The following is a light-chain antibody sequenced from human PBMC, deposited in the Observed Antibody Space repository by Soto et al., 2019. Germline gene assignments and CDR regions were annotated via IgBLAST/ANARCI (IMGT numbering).Light chain of an antibody. CDR2: VGS. Sequence: EIPMTQSPTSLSASVGDRVTITCRASQSISSYLSWYQQKPGKAPKRLIYVGSTLQSGVPSRFSGSGSGTDFTLTISSLQPEDFATYFCQQTYTTPFTFGGGTKLEVK. CDR3: QQTYTTPFT. J-gene: IGKJ4*01. V-gene: IGKV1-39*01. CDR1: QSISSY.